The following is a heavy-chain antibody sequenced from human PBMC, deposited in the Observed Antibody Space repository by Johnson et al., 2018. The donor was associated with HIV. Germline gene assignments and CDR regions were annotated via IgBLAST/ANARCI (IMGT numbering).Heavy chain of an antibody. J-gene: IGHJ3*02. CDR2: ISYDGSNK. CDR3: ARAPNDYYDSSGYGGAFDI. V-gene: IGHV3-30-3*01. Sequence: QVQLVESGGGVVQPGRSLRLSCAASGFTFSSYAMHWVRQAPGKGLEWVAVISYDGSNKYYADSVKGRFTISRDNSKNTLYLQMNSLRAEDTAVYYCARAPNDYYDSSGYGGAFDIWGQGTMVTVSS. CDR1: GFTFSSYA. D-gene: IGHD3-22*01.